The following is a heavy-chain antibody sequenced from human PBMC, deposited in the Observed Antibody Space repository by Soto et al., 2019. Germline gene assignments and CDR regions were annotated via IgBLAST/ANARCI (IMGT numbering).Heavy chain of an antibody. D-gene: IGHD2-15*01. CDR1: GYTFTSYG. V-gene: IGHV1-18*01. Sequence: ASVNVSCKASGYTFTSYGISWVRQAPGQGLEWMGWISAYNGNTNYAQKLQGRATMNTDTSTSTAYMELRSLRSDDTAVYYCAREFTAWSDIWGEGTMVTVSS. J-gene: IGHJ3*02. CDR2: ISAYNGNT. CDR3: AREFTAWSDI.